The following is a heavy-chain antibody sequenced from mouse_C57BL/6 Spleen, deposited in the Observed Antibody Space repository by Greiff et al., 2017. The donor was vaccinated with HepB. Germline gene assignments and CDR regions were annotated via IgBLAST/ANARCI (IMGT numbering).Heavy chain of an antibody. CDR2: IYPSDSET. D-gene: IGHD1-1*02. Sequence: QVQLQQPGAELVRPGSSVKLSCKASGYTFTSYWMDWVKQRPGQGLEWIGNIYPSDSETHYNQKFKDKATLTVDKSSSTAYMQPSSLTSEDSAVYYCARSVARDYFDYWGQGTTLTVSS. CDR1: GYTFTSYW. V-gene: IGHV1-61*01. CDR3: ARSVARDYFDY. J-gene: IGHJ2*01.